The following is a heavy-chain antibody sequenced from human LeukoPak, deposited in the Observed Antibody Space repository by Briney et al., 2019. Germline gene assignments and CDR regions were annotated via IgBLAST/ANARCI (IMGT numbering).Heavy chain of an antibody. CDR1: GGSINGYY. V-gene: IGHV4-4*07. CDR3: ARDRSSSYTRDWFDP. Sequence: SETVSLTCTVSGGSINGYYWSWIRQPAGKGLEWIGRIYNSESINYNPSLKSRVTMSIDTSKNQFSLKLKSVTAADTAVYYCARDRSSSYTRDWFDPWGQGALVTVSS. J-gene: IGHJ5*02. CDR2: IYNSESI. D-gene: IGHD6-13*01.